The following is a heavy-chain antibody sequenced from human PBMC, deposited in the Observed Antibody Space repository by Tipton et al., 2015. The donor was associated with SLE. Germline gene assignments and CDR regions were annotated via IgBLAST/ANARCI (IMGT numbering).Heavy chain of an antibody. CDR1: GGSISSSSYY. CDR2: IYYSGST. J-gene: IGHJ3*02. D-gene: IGHD6-19*01. CDR3: ARASGYSSGWFI. V-gene: IGHV4-39*07. Sequence: LSLTCTVSGGSISSSSYYWGWIRQPPGKGLEWIGSIYYSGSTYYNPSLKSRVTISVDTSKNQFSLKLSSVTAADTAVYYCARASGYSSGWFIWGQGTMVTVSS.